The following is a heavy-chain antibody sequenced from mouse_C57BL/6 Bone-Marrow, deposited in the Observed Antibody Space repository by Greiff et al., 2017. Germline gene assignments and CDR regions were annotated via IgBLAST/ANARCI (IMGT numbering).Heavy chain of an antibody. CDR2: IFPGSGST. J-gene: IGHJ3*01. V-gene: IGHV1-75*01. CDR3: ARLDGKYDWFAY. D-gene: IGHD2-1*01. CDR1: GYTFTDYY. Sequence: VQLQQSGPELVKPGASVKISCKASGYTFTDYYINWVKQTPGQGLEWVGWIFPGSGSTYYTEKFKGKATLTVDNDSSTAYMLLSSLTSEDSAVYVCARLDGKYDWFAYWGQGTLVTVSA.